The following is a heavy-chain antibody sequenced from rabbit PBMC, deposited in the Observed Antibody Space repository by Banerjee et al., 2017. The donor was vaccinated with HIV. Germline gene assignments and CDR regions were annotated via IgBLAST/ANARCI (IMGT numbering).Heavy chain of an antibody. CDR3: ARCDSSGWGGNL. V-gene: IGHV1S45*01. D-gene: IGHD4-1*01. CDR2: IDAGGSGST. CDR1: GFSFSSNYY. J-gene: IGHJ4*01. Sequence: QEQLEESGGDLVKPEGFLTLTCTASGFSFSSNYYMSWVRQAPGKGLELIACIDAGGSGSTAYASWAKGRFTISKTSSTTVTLQMTSLAAADTATYFCARCDSSGWGGNLWGPGTLVTVS.